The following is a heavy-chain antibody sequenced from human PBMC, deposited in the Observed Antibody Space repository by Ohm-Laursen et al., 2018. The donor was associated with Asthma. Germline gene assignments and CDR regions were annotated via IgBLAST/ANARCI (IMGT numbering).Heavy chain of an antibody. CDR1: GVAFTDSW. V-gene: IGHV3-7*01. CDR2: INPLGYEK. Sequence: LSLICAGTGVAFTDSWMSWVRQLPGGSLEWVAKINPLGYEKYYMDSVRGRFTVSRDNAKNSLYLEMNSLRVEDTAVYYCVTDAWWSYVHWGLGTLVTVSS. D-gene: IGHD1-26*01. J-gene: IGHJ4*02. CDR3: VTDAWWSYVH.